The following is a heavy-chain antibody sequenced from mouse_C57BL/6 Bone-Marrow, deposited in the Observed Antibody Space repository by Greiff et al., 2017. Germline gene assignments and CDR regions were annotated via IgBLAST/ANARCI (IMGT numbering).Heavy chain of an antibody. J-gene: IGHJ1*03. Sequence: QVQLQQPGAELVRPGSSVKLSCKASGYTFTSYWMHWVKQRPIQGLEWIGNIDPSDSETHYNQKFKDKATLTVDKSSSTAYMQLSSLTSEDSAVYYCAKYYGNLGYFDVWGTGTTVTVSS. CDR1: GYTFTSYW. CDR2: IDPSDSET. CDR3: AKYYGNLGYFDV. D-gene: IGHD2-1*01. V-gene: IGHV1-52*01.